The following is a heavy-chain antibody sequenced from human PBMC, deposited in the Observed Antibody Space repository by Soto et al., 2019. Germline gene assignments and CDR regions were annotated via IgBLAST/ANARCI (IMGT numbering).Heavy chain of an antibody. CDR2: ISYDGRNK. CDR1: GFTFSNYA. D-gene: IGHD3-10*01. V-gene: IGHV3-30*04. CDR3: ARNGSGNYYHFDY. Sequence: PRLSCAASGFTFSNYAMHWVRQAPGKGLEWVAVISYDGRNKYYADSVKGRFTISRDNSKNTLYLQVDSLRADDTAVYYCARNGSGNYYHFDYWGQGTLVTVSS. J-gene: IGHJ4*02.